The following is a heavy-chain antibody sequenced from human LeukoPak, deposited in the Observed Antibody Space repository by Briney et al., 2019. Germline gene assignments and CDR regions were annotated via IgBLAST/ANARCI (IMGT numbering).Heavy chain of an antibody. CDR3: ARDPKRGFDY. Sequence: ASVKVSCKASGGTFSSYAISWVRQAPGQGLEWMGGIIPIFGTANYAQKFQGGVTITADESTSTAYMELSSLRSEDTAVYYCARDPKRGFDYWGQGTLVTVSS. CDR1: GGTFSSYA. V-gene: IGHV1-69*13. D-gene: IGHD3-10*01. J-gene: IGHJ4*02. CDR2: IIPIFGTA.